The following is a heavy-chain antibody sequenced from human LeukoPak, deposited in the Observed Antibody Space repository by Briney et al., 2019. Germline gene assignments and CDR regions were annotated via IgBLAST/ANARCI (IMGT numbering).Heavy chain of an antibody. J-gene: IGHJ4*02. CDR3: AREESRAVAGPSYDY. CDR1: GFTFSSYA. D-gene: IGHD6-19*01. Sequence: GRSLRLSCAASGFTFSSYAMHWVRQAPGKGLEWVAVISYDGSNKYYADSVKGRFTISGDNSKNTLYLQMNSLRAEDTAVYYCAREESRAVAGPSYDYWGQGTLVTVSS. CDR2: ISYDGSNK. V-gene: IGHV3-30-3*01.